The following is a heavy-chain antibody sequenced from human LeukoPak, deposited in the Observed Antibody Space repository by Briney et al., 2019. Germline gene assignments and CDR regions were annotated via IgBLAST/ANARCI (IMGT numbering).Heavy chain of an antibody. J-gene: IGHJ4*02. CDR2: ISAYNGNT. CDR1: GSTFTIYG. CDR3: ARDGDSSGYYPSDY. V-gene: IGHV1-18*01. Sequence: ASVTVSCKSSGSTFTIYGISWVRQAPGQGLEWMGWISAYNGNTNYAQKLQGRVTMTTDTSTSTAYMELRSLRSDDTAVYYCARDGDSSGYYPSDYWGQGTLVTVSS. D-gene: IGHD3-22*01.